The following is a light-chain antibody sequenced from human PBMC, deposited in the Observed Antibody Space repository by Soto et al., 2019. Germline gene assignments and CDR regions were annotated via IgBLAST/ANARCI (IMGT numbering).Light chain of an antibody. Sequence: DIQMTQSPSSLSASVEDRVIITCRASESGSNHLNSYQKKPGQAPKLLILAASSLQSGVPSRFSGSGSATDFTLTISSLQPEDFATYSCQQRYSTLWTFGQGTKVE. CDR3: QQRYSTLWT. CDR2: AAS. J-gene: IGKJ1*01. V-gene: IGKV1-39*01. CDR1: ESGSNH.